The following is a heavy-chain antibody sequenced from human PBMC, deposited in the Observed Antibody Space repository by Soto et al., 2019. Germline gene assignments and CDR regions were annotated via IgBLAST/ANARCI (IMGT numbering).Heavy chain of an antibody. CDR1: EFPFSSYW. J-gene: IGHJ4*02. CDR2: IKQDGSEK. Sequence: GGSLTLSCAASEFPFSSYWLSWVRQAPGKGLEWVANIKQDGSEKYYVDSVKGRFTISRDNAKNSLYLQMNSLRAEDTAVYYCARVGYDEHYFDYWGQGTLVTVSS. D-gene: IGHD3-3*01. V-gene: IGHV3-7*01. CDR3: ARVGYDEHYFDY.